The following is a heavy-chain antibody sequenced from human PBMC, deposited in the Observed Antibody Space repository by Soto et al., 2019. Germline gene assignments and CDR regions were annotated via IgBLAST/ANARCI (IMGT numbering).Heavy chain of an antibody. Sequence: QVQLVQSGAEVKKPGASVKISCRASGYTFSMNTIQWVRQAPGQRLEWMGWIHAGNEGTKYSQNFQGRITITRDTSASSAYMELSSRTSEDTAAYFCASGPIFGVNVGGYFDSWGQGTQITVSS. J-gene: IGHJ4*02. CDR2: IHAGNEGT. CDR3: ASGPIFGVNVGGYFDS. V-gene: IGHV1-3*01. CDR1: GYTFSMNT. D-gene: IGHD3-3*01.